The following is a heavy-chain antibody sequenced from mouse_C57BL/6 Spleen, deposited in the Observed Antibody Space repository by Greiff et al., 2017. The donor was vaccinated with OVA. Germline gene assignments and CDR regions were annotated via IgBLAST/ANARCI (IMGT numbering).Heavy chain of an antibody. J-gene: IGHJ3*01. Sequence: VQLQQPGAELVKPGASVKLSCKASGYTFTSYWMQWVKQRPGQGLEWIGEIDPSDSYTNYNQKFKGKATLTVDTSSSTAYMQLSSLTSEDSAVYYCARGHGYGADWGQGTRVTVSA. D-gene: IGHD2-2*01. CDR2: IDPSDSYT. CDR3: ARGHGYGAD. V-gene: IGHV1-50*01. CDR1: GYTFTSYW.